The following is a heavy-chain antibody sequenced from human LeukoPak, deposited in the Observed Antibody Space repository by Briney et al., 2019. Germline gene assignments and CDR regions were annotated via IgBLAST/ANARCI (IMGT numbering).Heavy chain of an antibody. V-gene: IGHV4-59*01. CDR3: ARVGRGDHTWGSYSFDY. J-gene: IGHJ4*02. CDR2: ISYSGGT. CDR1: GDSIRGYQ. D-gene: IGHD3-16*01. Sequence: SETLSLTCTVSGDSIRGYQWSWFRQPPGKGLEWIGYISYSGGTVYSPSLRSRVTISVDTSKSQFSLKLSSVTAADTAVYYCARVGRGDHTWGSYSFDYWGQGILVTVSS.